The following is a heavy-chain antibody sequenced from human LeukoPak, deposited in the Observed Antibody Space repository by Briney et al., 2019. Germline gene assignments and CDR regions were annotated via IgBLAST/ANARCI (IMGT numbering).Heavy chain of an antibody. J-gene: IGHJ6*02. Sequence: SVRVSSKASGGTFSSYAISWVRQAPGQGLEWRGRIIPIFGIANYAQKLQGRVTITADKSTSTAYMELSSLRSEDTAVYYCARLGCSSTSCYTDYYYYGMDVWGQGTAVTVSS. D-gene: IGHD2-2*02. CDR3: ARLGCSSTSCYTDYYYYGMDV. CDR1: GGTFSSYA. V-gene: IGHV1-69*10. CDR2: IIPIFGIA.